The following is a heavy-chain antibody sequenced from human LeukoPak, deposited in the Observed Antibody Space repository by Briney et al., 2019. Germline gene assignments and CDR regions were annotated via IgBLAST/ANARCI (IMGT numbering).Heavy chain of an antibody. J-gene: IGHJ5*01. CDR2: INGDGSST. CDR3: AREKGSSNYDS. Sequence: TGGSLRLSCAASGFTFNTYWMHWVRQVPGKGLVWVSRINGDGSSTAYADSVKDRFTISRDNAKNTVYLQMNSLRAEDTAVYYRAREKGSSNYDSWGQGTLVTVSS. D-gene: IGHD4-11*01. V-gene: IGHV3-74*03. CDR1: GFTFNTYW.